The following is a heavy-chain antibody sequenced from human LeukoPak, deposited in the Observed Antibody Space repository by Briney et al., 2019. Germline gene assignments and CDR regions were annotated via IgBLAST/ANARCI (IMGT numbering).Heavy chain of an antibody. Sequence: PGGSLRLSCAASGFTFSSYAMSWVRQAPGKGLEWVSAISGSGGSTYYADSVKGRFTISRDNSKNTLYLQMNSLRAEDTAVYYCAKPLQYYDFWSGYLSQNDYYYYMDVWGKGTTVTVSS. CDR1: GFTFSSYA. CDR3: AKPLQYYDFWSGYLSQNDYYYYMDV. J-gene: IGHJ6*03. D-gene: IGHD3-3*01. V-gene: IGHV3-23*01. CDR2: ISGSGGST.